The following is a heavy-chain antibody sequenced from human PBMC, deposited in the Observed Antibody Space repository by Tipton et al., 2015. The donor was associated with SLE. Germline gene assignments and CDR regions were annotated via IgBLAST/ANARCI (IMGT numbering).Heavy chain of an antibody. CDR3: ARNFWTGYYTGIDS. D-gene: IGHD3/OR15-3a*01. V-gene: IGHV4-39*07. CDR1: GGSISSSRYY. J-gene: IGHJ4*02. Sequence: TLSLTCTVSGGSISSSRYYWGWIRQPPGGGLEWIGSVYYSGTTNYSPSLKSRVSISVDTSKSQFSLKLTSVTAADTAIYYCARNFWTGYYTGIDSWGQGTLVTVSS. CDR2: VYYSGTT.